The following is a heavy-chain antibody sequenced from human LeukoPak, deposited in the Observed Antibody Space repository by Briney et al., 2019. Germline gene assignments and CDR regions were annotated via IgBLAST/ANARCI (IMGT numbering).Heavy chain of an antibody. J-gene: IGHJ3*02. Sequence: GGSLRLSCAASGVTFSTYNMNWVRQAPGEGLEWLSYISHDSVTEYYGDSVRGRFTNSRDNANNSLYLQMNSLRVEDTAVYYCASRSGLGAFDIWGQGTMVIVSS. V-gene: IGHV3-48*01. CDR1: GVTFSTYN. CDR3: ASRSGLGAFDI. D-gene: IGHD6-19*01. CDR2: ISHDSVTE.